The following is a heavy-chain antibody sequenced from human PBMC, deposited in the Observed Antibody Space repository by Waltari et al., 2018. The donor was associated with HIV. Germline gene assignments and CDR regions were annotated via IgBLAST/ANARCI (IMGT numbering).Heavy chain of an antibody. D-gene: IGHD2-2*03. CDR3: ARRPGYCSGTRCYYSHWFDP. CDR2: IYWNGNK. V-gene: IGHV2-5*01. CDR1: GFSLSTSGVG. J-gene: IGHJ5*02. Sequence: QITLEESGPTLVKPTQTLTLTCTFSGFSLSTSGVGVGWIRQPPGKALEWLALIYWNGNKHYSTSLKSRVTINKETSKDQVVLKMTNMDPADTATYFCARRPGYCSGTRCYYSHWFDPWGQGTLVTVSS.